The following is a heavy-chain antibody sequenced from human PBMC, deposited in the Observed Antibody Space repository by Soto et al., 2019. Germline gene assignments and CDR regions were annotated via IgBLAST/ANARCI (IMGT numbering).Heavy chain of an antibody. CDR3: ATFSYYDILTGYYDDAFDI. CDR1: GGSISSYY. CDR2: IYYSGST. V-gene: IGHV4-59*01. D-gene: IGHD3-9*01. J-gene: IGHJ3*02. Sequence: SETLSLTCTVSGGSISSYYWSWIQQPPGKGLEWIGYIYYSGSTNYNPSLKSRVTISVDTSKNQFSLKLSSVTAADTAVYYCATFSYYDILTGYYDDAFDIWGQGTMVTVSS.